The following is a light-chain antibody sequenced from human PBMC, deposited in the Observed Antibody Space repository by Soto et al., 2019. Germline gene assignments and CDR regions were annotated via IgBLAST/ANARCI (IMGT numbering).Light chain of an antibody. Sequence: EIVMTQSPAALSVSPGERATFSCRASQSVSSNLAWYQQKPGQAPRLLIYGASIRATGIPARFSGSGSGTDFTLTISSLEPEDFAVYYCQQRSNWPSITFGQRTRLEIK. J-gene: IGKJ5*01. V-gene: IGKV3-11*01. CDR2: GAS. CDR1: QSVSSN. CDR3: QQRSNWPSIT.